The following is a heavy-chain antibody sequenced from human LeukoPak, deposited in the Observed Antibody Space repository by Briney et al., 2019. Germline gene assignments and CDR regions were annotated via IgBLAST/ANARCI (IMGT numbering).Heavy chain of an antibody. CDR3: ARLGAFDI. CDR2: IIPIFGTA. V-gene: IGHV1-69*05. J-gene: IGHJ3*02. CDR1: GGTFSSYA. Sequence: ASVKVSCKASGGTFSSYAISWVRQAPGQGLEWMGGIIPIFGTANYAQKLQGRVTMTTDTSTSTAYMELRSLRSDDTAVYYCARLGAFDIWGQGTMVTVSS. D-gene: IGHD6-13*01.